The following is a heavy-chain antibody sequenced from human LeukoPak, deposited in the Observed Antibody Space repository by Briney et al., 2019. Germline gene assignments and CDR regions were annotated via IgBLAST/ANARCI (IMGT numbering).Heavy chain of an antibody. CDR2: ISSSSSYI. Sequence: GGSLRLSCAASGFTFSSYSMNWVRQAPGKGLEWVSSISSSSSYIYYADSVKGRFTISRDNAKNSLHLQMNSLRAEDTAAYYCARDHYDSSGYYYFDYWGQGTLVTVSS. J-gene: IGHJ4*02. V-gene: IGHV3-21*01. CDR1: GFTFSSYS. CDR3: ARDHYDSSGYYYFDY. D-gene: IGHD3-22*01.